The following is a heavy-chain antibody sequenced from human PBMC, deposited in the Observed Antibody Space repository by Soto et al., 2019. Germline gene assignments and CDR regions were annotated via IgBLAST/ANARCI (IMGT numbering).Heavy chain of an antibody. Sequence: DVQLVESGGGVMQPGASVRLSCAASGLTVSGKTYVAWVRQAPGKGLEWVSALYDVDGSFYADSVKGRFTTSSDSSKTSVYLQMNDLRPDDTAVYYCATWHEREHDYYVWGQGTTVTVSS. V-gene: IGHV3-53*01. CDR1: GLTVSGKTY. J-gene: IGHJ3*01. D-gene: IGHD3-16*01. CDR3: ATWHEREHDYYV. CDR2: LYDVDGS.